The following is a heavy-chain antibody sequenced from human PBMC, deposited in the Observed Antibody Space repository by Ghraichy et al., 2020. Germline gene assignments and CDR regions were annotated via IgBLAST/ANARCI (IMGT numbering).Heavy chain of an antibody. V-gene: IGHV3-30*02. D-gene: IGHD3-9*01. J-gene: IGHJ3*02. CDR2: IRYDGSNK. CDR3: AKGDWLLSHAFDI. Sequence: GGSLRLSCAASGFTFSSYGMHWVRQAPGKGLEWVAFIRYDGSNKYYADSVKGRFTISRDNSKNTLYLQMNSLRAEDTAVYYCAKGDWLLSHAFDIWGQGTMVTVSS. CDR1: GFTFSSYG.